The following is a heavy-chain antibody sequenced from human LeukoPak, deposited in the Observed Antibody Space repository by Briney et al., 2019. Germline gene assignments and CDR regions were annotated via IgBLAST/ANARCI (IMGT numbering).Heavy chain of an antibody. Sequence: PGGSLRLSCAASGFTFSSYWMSWVRQAPGKGLEWVANIKQDGSEKYYVDSVKGRFTISRDNAKNSLYLQMNSLRAEDTAVYYCARDRRWGITGADYWGQGTLVTVSS. J-gene: IGHJ4*02. D-gene: IGHD1-20*01. CDR2: IKQDGSEK. CDR3: ARDRRWGITGADY. V-gene: IGHV3-7*01. CDR1: GFTFSSYW.